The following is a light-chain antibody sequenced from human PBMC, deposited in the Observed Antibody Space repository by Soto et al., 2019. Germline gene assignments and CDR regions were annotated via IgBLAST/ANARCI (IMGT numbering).Light chain of an antibody. Sequence: DRVTITFRASQSTTSWLAWYQQQPGKAPNLLIQDASSLESGVPSRFSGSGSGTDFTLTISSLQPDDFATYYCHQYDSSSHFGGGTKVDI. CDR3: HQYDSSSH. V-gene: IGKV1-5*01. CDR2: DAS. J-gene: IGKJ4*01. CDR1: QSTTSW.